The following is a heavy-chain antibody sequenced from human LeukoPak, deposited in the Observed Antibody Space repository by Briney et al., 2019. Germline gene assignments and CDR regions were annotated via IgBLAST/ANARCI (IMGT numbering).Heavy chain of an antibody. Sequence: SETLSLTCAVSGYSIGSGYYWGWIRQPPGKGLEWIGSMYHSGSTYYNPSLKSRVTISVDTSKNQFSLKLRSVTAADTAVYYCARLGSTIFGVVTNWFDPWGQGTLVTVSS. CDR3: ARLGSTIFGVVTNWFDP. CDR2: MYHSGST. V-gene: IGHV4-38-2*01. CDR1: GYSIGSGYY. D-gene: IGHD3-3*01. J-gene: IGHJ5*02.